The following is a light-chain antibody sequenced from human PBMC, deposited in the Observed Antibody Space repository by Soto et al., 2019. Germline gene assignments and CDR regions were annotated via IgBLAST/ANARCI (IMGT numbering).Light chain of an antibody. CDR2: DAS. CDR3: QQYNSYSPLT. Sequence: DIQMTQSPSALSASVGDRVTITCRASQSINGWLAWYQQKPGKAPRLLIYDASYLERGVPSRFSGSGSGTEFTLTISSLQPDDFATYYCQQYNSYSPLTFGGGTKVDIK. V-gene: IGKV1-5*01. J-gene: IGKJ4*01. CDR1: QSINGW.